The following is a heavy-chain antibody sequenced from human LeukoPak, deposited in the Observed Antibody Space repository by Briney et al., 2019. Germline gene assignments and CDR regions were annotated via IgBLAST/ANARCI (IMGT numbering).Heavy chain of an antibody. CDR1: GFTVSSNY. D-gene: IGHD3-22*01. CDR2: IYIGGST. CDR3: ALGNYDSSGYYPLPIDY. V-gene: IGHV3-53*01. Sequence: PGESLTLSCAASGFTVSSNYMSWVRQAPGKGLEWVSDIYIGGSTYYADSVKGRFTISRDNSKNTLYLQMNSLRAEDTAVYYCALGNYDSSGYYPLPIDYWGQGTLVTVSS. J-gene: IGHJ4*02.